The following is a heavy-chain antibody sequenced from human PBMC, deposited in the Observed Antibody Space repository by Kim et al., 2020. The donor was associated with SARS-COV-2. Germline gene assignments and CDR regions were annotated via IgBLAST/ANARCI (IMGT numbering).Heavy chain of an antibody. CDR1: GFTFSSYW. J-gene: IGHJ6*02. V-gene: IGHV3-7*01. Sequence: GGSLRLSCAASGFTFSSYWMSWVRQAPGKGLEWVANIKQDGSEKYYVDSVKGRFTISRDNAKNSLYLQMNSLRAEDTAVYYCARDTYGSGSYPQYYYGIDVWGQGTTVTVSS. CDR3: ARDTYGSGSYPQYYYGIDV. CDR2: IKQDGSEK. D-gene: IGHD3-10*01.